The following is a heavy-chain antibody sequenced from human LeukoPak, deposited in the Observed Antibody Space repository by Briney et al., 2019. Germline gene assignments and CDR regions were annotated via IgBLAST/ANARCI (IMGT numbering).Heavy chain of an antibody. CDR3: ARTHYDSNSYYDGYFDY. CDR1: GGSISSNY. CDR2: SYYSGST. V-gene: IGHV4-59*01. J-gene: IGHJ4*02. D-gene: IGHD3-22*01. Sequence: SETLSLTCTVSGGSISSNYWCWVWHPPAQGLERIGYSYYSGSTNYNPSLKSRVTISVDTSKNQFSLKLSSVTAADTAVYYCARTHYDSNSYYDGYFDYWGQGTLVTVSS.